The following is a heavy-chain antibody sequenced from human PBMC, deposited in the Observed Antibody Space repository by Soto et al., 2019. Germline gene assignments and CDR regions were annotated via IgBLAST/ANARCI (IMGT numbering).Heavy chain of an antibody. J-gene: IGHJ6*02. V-gene: IGHV1-18*01. D-gene: IGHD3-16*01. CDR2: ISPYTGNT. CDR3: VMVDNYVTPTPQDV. CDR1: GYIFVNYG. Sequence: QVQLVQSGDEVKKPGASVKVSCKASGYIFVNYGIAWVRQAPGQGLEGMGWISPYTGNTHSATKSQGRLTMTNAASTSTASMDLGSLTSDDTAVYYCVMVDNYVTPTPQDVWGQGTTVAVSS.